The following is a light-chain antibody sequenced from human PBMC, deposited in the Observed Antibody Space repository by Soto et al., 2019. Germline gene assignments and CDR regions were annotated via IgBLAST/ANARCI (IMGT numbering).Light chain of an antibody. Sequence: DIQMTQSPSTLSASVGDRVTITCRATQNIYGWLAWYQQKSGKAPKLLIYDASSLESGVPSRFSGSEFGTEFTVTISSLQPDDFATYYCQQYNSYPWTFGQGTKV. CDR3: QQYNSYPWT. CDR1: QNIYGW. V-gene: IGKV1-5*01. J-gene: IGKJ1*01. CDR2: DAS.